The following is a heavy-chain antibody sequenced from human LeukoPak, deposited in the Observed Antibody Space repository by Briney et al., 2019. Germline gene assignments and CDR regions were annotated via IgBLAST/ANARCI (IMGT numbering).Heavy chain of an antibody. V-gene: IGHV3-11*01. D-gene: IGHD2-8*02. J-gene: IGHJ4*02. Sequence: GGSLRLSCAASGFTFSDYYMSWIRQAPRKGLEWVSYISSSGSTIYYADAVRGQFTISRDNAKNSLYLQMNSLRAEDTAVYYCARDFWWDQKGSFFDYWGQGTLVTVSS. CDR2: ISSSGSTI. CDR1: GFTFSDYY. CDR3: ARDFWWDQKGSFFDY.